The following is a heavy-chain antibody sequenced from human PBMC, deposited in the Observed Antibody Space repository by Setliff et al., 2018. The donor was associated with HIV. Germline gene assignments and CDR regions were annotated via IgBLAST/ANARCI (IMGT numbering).Heavy chain of an antibody. D-gene: IGHD1-7*01. V-gene: IGHV4-39*07. J-gene: IGHJ5*01. Sequence: SETLSLTCTVSGGSISSGRYYWGWIRQPPGKGLEWIGTISYTGSTYYDPSLKSRVTMSVDTSKNQYSLKLSSVTAADTAVYYCAKRAVQDGTVTSSNWFESWGQGTLVTVSS. CDR2: ISYTGST. CDR3: AKRAVQDGTVTSSNWFES. CDR1: GGSISSGRYY.